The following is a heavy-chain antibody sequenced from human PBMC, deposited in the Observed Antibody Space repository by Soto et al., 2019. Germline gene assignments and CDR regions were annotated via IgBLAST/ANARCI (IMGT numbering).Heavy chain of an antibody. Sequence: GASVKLSCTDSGGRFSSYAISWVRQAPRQGLEWMGGIIPIFGTANYAQKFQGRVTITADESTSTAYMELSSLRSEDTAVYYCAGNAYYYDSSGYHNYGMDVWGQGTTVTVSS. J-gene: IGHJ6*02. CDR3: AGNAYYYDSSGYHNYGMDV. CDR2: IIPIFGTA. D-gene: IGHD3-22*01. CDR1: GGRFSSYA. V-gene: IGHV1-69*13.